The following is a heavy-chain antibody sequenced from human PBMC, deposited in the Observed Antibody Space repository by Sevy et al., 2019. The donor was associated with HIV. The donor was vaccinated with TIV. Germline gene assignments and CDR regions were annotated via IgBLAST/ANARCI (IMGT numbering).Heavy chain of an antibody. CDR3: ARPRSNYVDHYFFYAMDV. D-gene: IGHD4-17*01. J-gene: IGHJ6*02. CDR1: GFAFSNYYA. CDR2: ISYDGGDK. Sequence: GGSLRLSCAASGFAFSNYYAMHWVRQAPGKGLEWVALISYDGGDKYYADSVKGRFTTSRDNFKNTLFLQMNSLTTEETAVYYCARPRSNYVDHYFFYAMDVWGQGTTVTVSS. V-gene: IGHV3-30-3*01.